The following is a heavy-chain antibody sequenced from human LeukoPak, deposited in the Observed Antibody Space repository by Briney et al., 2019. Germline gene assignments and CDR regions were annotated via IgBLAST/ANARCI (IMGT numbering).Heavy chain of an antibody. V-gene: IGHV1-2*02. CDR3: ARDLGTTRSRSGSMNY. CDR2: INPNSGGT. Sequence: ASVKASCKASGYTFTGYYMHWVRQAPGQGLEWMGWINPNSGGTNYAQKFQGRVTMTRDTSISTAYMELSRLRSDDTAVYYCARDLGTTRSRSGSMNYWGQGTLVTVSS. CDR1: GYTFTGYY. D-gene: IGHD3-10*01. J-gene: IGHJ4*02.